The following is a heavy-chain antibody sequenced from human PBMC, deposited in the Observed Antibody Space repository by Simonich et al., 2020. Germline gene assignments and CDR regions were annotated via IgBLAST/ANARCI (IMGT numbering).Heavy chain of an antibody. Sequence: EVQLVESGGGLVQPGGSLRLSCAASGFTFSSYWMSWVRQAQGKGLEWVANIKQEESEKYYVDSVKGRFTISRDNAKNSLYLQMNSLRAEDTAVYYCARDREVYGSGSYYNYWGQGTLVTVSS. CDR3: ARDREVYGSGSYYNY. J-gene: IGHJ4*02. CDR2: IKQEESEK. CDR1: GFTFSSYW. V-gene: IGHV3-7*01. D-gene: IGHD3-10*01.